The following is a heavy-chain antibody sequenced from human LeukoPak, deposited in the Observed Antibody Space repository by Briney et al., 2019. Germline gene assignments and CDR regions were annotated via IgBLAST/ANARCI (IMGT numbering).Heavy chain of an antibody. V-gene: IGHV3-21*01. CDR1: GFTFSSYS. J-gene: IGHJ4*02. D-gene: IGHD3-10*01. CDR3: AREGGHYGSGSSDY. CDR2: ISSSGSYI. Sequence: PGGSLRLSCAASGFTFSSYSMNWVRQAPGKGLEWVSSISSSGSYIYYADSVKGRFTISRDNAKNSLYLQMNSLRAEDTAVYYCAREGGHYGSGSSDYWGQGTLVTVPS.